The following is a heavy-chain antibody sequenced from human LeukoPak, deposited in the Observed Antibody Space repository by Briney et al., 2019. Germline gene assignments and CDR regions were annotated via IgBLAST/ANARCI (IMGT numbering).Heavy chain of an antibody. J-gene: IGHJ3*02. CDR2: IYHGGNT. CDR1: GYSISSGYY. Sequence: SETLSLTCTVSGYSISSGYYWGWIRQPPGKGLEWIGNIYHGGNTYYNPSLKSRVTISVDTSKNQFSLKLSSVTAADTAVYYCARDRRDGYKIELGYAFDIWGQGTMVTVS. CDR3: ARDRRDGYKIELGYAFDI. V-gene: IGHV4-38-2*02. D-gene: IGHD5-24*01.